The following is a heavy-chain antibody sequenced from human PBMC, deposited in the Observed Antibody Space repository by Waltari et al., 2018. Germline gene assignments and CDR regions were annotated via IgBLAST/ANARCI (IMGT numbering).Heavy chain of an antibody. CDR2: ISSSSSYI. CDR3: ARDRRVTGIDY. J-gene: IGHJ4*02. V-gene: IGHV3-21*01. D-gene: IGHD2-8*02. CDR1: GFTFSSYS. Sequence: EVQLVESGGGLVKPGGSLRLSCSASGFTFSSYSMNWVRQAPGKGLEWVSSISSSSSYIYYADSVKGRFTISRDNAKNSLYLQMNSLRAEDTAVYYCARDRRVTGIDYWGQGTLVTVSS.